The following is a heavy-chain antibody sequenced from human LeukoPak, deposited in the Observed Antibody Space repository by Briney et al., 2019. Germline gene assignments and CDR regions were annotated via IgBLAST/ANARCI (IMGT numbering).Heavy chain of an antibody. J-gene: IGHJ4*02. CDR1: GFTFSSYA. CDR3: AKEWKQWLVIYFDY. Sequence: GGSLRLSCAASGFTFSSYAIHWVRQAPGKGLEWVAVVSYDGSNTYYADSVKGRFTVSRDNSKNTLYLQMNSLRAEDTAVYYCAKEWKQWLVIYFDYWGQGTLVTVSS. CDR2: VSYDGSNT. D-gene: IGHD6-19*01. V-gene: IGHV3-30-3*01.